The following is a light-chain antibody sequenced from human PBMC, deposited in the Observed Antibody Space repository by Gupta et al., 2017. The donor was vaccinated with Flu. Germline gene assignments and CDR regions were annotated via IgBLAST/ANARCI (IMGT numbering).Light chain of an antibody. J-gene: IGKJ3*01. CDR3: RQSYNSPLLA. CDR1: QSISTY. V-gene: IGKV1-39*01. Sequence: SSLSASVGDTVTITCRASQSISTYLNWYKRRPGKAPKLLIYAASSWQRGVPSRFSGSGYGTDFTLTINSRQPEDMATYYCRQSYNSPLLAFGHGTKVDI. CDR2: AAS.